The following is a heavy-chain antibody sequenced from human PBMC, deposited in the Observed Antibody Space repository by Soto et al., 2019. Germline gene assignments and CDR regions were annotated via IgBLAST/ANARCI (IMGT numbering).Heavy chain of an antibody. J-gene: IGHJ3*02. CDR1: GFTFSSRS. CDR3: ARDLWDSGGSKAFDI. D-gene: IGHD3-22*01. Sequence: GGSLRLSCAASGFTFSSRSMNWVRQAPGKGLEWVSFISSSSTYIYYADSVKGRFTISRDNAKNSLYLQMNSLRAEDTSVYYCARDLWDSGGSKAFDIWGQGTMVTVSS. V-gene: IGHV3-21*01. CDR2: ISSSSTYI.